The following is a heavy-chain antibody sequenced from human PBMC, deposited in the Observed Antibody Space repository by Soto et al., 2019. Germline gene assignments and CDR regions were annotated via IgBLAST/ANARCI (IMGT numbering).Heavy chain of an antibody. CDR2: ISYDGSNK. V-gene: IGHV3-30*03. CDR1: GFTFSSYG. D-gene: IGHD3-10*01. J-gene: IGHJ4*02. CDR3: APWFGAFDY. Sequence: QVQLVESGGGVVQPGRSLRLSCAASGFTFSSYGMHWVRQAPGKGLEWVAVISYDGSNKYYADSVKGRFTISRDNSKNPLYLQMNSLRAEDPAVYYCAPWFGAFDYWGQGTLVPVSS.